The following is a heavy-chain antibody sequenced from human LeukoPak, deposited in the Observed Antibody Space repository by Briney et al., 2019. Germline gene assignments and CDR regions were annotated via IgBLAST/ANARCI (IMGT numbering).Heavy chain of an antibody. CDR1: GFTFGDFA. Sequence: GGPLRLSCTASGFTFGDFAMSWVRQAPGKGLEWVGFIRSPTFGGSTDYAASVQGRFTISRDDSNSIAYLQMNSLKTEDTAVYFCSRVNLRLGGSYPLDYWGQGTLVTVSS. CDR2: IRSPTFGGST. V-gene: IGHV3-49*04. J-gene: IGHJ4*02. CDR3: SRVNLRLGGSYPLDY. D-gene: IGHD3-16*01.